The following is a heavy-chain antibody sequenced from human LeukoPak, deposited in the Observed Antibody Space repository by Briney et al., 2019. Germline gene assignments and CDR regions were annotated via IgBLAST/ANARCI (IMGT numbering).Heavy chain of an antibody. V-gene: IGHV4-59*01. Sequence: SETLSLTCTVSGGSISPYYWSWIRQPSGKGLEWIGYIYYTGNTNYNPSLKSRVTISVDTSKNQFSLKVTSVTAADTAVYYCARGRYSYGPQNYDYMDVWGKGTTVTISS. J-gene: IGHJ6*03. CDR3: ARGRYSYGPQNYDYMDV. CDR1: GGSISPYY. CDR2: IYYTGNT. D-gene: IGHD5-18*01.